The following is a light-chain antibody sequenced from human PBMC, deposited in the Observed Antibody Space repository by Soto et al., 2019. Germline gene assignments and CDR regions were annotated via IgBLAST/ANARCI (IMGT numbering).Light chain of an antibody. CDR1: NANIGNNF. J-gene: IGLJ1*01. Sequence: QSVLTQPPSASGTPGQRVTISCSGRNANIGNNFVCWYQQLPGTAPKLLIYSNAQRPSGVPDRFSGSKSGTSASLAISGLRSEDEADYYCVAWDDSMSGLVFGSGTKVNV. CDR2: SNA. V-gene: IGLV1-47*02. CDR3: VAWDDSMSGLV.